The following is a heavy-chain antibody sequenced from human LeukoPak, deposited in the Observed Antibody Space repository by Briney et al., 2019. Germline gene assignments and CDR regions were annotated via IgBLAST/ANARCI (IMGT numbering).Heavy chain of an antibody. J-gene: IGHJ3*02. Sequence: GRSLRLSCAASGFTFSGYGMHWVRQAPGKGLEWVSVTSYDESKRYYVDSVKGRFTISRDNSKNTLYLQMNSLRAEDTAVYYCARDPSGYYLGAFDIWGQGTMVTVSS. CDR3: ARDPSGYYLGAFDI. D-gene: IGHD3-22*01. CDR2: TSYDESKR. CDR1: GFTFSGYG. V-gene: IGHV3-30*03.